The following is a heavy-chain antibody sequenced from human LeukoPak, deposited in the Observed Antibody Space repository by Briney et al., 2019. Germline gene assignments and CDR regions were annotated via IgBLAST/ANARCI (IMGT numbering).Heavy chain of an antibody. V-gene: IGHV4-39*01. D-gene: IGHD5-18*01. CDR2: IYYSGST. J-gene: IGHJ4*02. CDR3: ARAGYSYGPYYFDY. Sequence: PSETLSLTCTVSGGSISSSSYYWGWIRQSPGKGLEWIGNIYYSGSTFYNPSLKSRVTISVDTSKNQFSLKLSSVTAADTAVYYCARAGYSYGPYYFDYWGQGTLVTVSS. CDR1: GGSISSSSYY.